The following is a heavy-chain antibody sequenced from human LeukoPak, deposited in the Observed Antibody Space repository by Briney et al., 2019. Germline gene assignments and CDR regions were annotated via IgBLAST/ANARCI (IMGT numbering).Heavy chain of an antibody. CDR1: GFTFSSYA. J-gene: IGHJ6*03. Sequence: GSLRLSCAASGFTFSSYAMSWVRQAPGKGLEWIGSIYYSGSTYYNPSLKSRVTISVDTSKNQFSLKLSSVTAADTAVYYCAREPDGIAAAGNYMDVWGKGTTVTVSS. V-gene: IGHV4-39*07. D-gene: IGHD6-13*01. CDR3: AREPDGIAAAGNYMDV. CDR2: IYYSGST.